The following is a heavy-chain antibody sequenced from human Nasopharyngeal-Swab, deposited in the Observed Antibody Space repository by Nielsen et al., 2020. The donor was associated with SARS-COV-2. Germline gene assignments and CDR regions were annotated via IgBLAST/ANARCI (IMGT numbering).Heavy chain of an antibody. CDR1: GFPFSSYW. J-gene: IGHJ6*03. V-gene: IGHV3-7*01. Sequence: GESLKISCAASGFPFSSYWMSWVRQAPGKGLEWVANIKQDGSEKYYVDSVEGRFTISRDNAKNSLYLQMNSLRAEDTAVYYCARVEGYYYYYMDVWGKGTTVTVSS. CDR3: ARVEGYYYYYMDV. CDR2: IKQDGSEK.